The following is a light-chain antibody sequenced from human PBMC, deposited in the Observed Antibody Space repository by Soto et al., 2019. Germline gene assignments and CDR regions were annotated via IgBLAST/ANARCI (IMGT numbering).Light chain of an antibody. J-gene: IGLJ2*01. CDR1: TSDIGAYNF. Sequence: QSALTQPASVSGSPGQAITICCTGTTSDIGAYNFVSWYQQHPGKAPKLMLYDVNIRPSGVSNRFSGSKSGNTASLTISGRQAEDEADYYCTSWTTSTTMIFGGGTKLTVL. CDR2: DVN. V-gene: IGLV2-14*03. CDR3: TSWTTSTTMI.